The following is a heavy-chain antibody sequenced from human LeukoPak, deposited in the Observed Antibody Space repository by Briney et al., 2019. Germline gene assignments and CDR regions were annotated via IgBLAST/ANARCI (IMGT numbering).Heavy chain of an antibody. CDR2: INHSGST. CDR1: GGSFSGYY. J-gene: IGHJ4*02. V-gene: IGHV4-34*01. CDR3: ARVSNYGYFDY. Sequence: SETLSLTCAVYGGSFSGYYWSWIRQPPGKGLEWIGEINHSGSTNYNPSLKSRVTISVDTSKNQFSLKVTSVTAADTAVYYCARVSNYGYFDYWGQGTLVTVSS. D-gene: IGHD3-10*01.